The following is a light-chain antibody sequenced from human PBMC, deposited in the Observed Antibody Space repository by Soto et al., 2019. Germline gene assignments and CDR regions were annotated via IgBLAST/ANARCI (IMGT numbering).Light chain of an antibody. Sequence: DILLPPSPGTLSFSPVSRSPLSFIAGQTVSNNYLAWYQQKPGQPPRLLIFDAANRATGIPDRFSGSGSGTDFTLTISRLEPEDFAVYFCQQYGSSPETFGQGTKVDIK. J-gene: IGKJ1*01. CDR3: QQYGSSPET. CDR2: DAA. V-gene: IGKV3-20*01. CDR1: QTVSNNY.